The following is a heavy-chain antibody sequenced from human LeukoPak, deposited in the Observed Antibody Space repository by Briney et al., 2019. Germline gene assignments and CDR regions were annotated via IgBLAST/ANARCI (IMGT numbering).Heavy chain of an antibody. CDR3: ARDVVQGSGWYGYHYYYMDV. D-gene: IGHD6-19*01. CDR2: INPNSGGT. V-gene: IGHV1-2*02. Sequence: ASVKVSCKASGYTFTGYYMHWVRQAPGQGLEWMGWINPNSGGTNYAQKFQGRVTMTRDTSISTAYMELSRLRSDDTAVYYCARDVVQGSGWYGYHYYYMDVWGKGTTVTISS. J-gene: IGHJ6*03. CDR1: GYTFTGYY.